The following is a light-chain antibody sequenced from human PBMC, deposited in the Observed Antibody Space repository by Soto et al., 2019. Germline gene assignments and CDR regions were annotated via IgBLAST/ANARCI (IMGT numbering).Light chain of an antibody. Sequence: QFVLTQPPSASGSPGQSVTISCTGTSNDVGGYNYVSWYQQHPGKAPKLMIYEVNKRPSGVPDRFSGSKSGNTASLTVSGLQAEDEADYYCSSFAVSNSFVFGTGTKVTVL. CDR2: EVN. V-gene: IGLV2-8*01. CDR3: SSFAVSNSFV. CDR1: SNDVGGYNY. J-gene: IGLJ1*01.